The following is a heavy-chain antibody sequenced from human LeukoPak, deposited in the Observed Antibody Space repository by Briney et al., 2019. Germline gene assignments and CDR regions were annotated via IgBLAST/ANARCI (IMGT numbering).Heavy chain of an antibody. CDR1: GFTFSSYA. CDR3: AKAGNYYYDSSGYYGY. CDR2: ISGSGGST. V-gene: IGHV3-23*01. Sequence: GGSLRLSCAASGFTFSSYAMSWVRQAPGKGLEWVSAISGSGGSTYYADSVKGRFTISRDNSKNTLYLQMNSLRAEDTAVYYCAKAGNYYYDSSGYYGYWGQGTLVTVSS. J-gene: IGHJ4*02. D-gene: IGHD3-22*01.